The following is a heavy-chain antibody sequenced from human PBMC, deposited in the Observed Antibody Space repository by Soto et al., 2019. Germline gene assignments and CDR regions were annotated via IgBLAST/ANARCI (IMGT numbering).Heavy chain of an antibody. V-gene: IGHV1-69*06. D-gene: IGHD3-22*01. CDR1: GGTFSSHA. J-gene: IGHJ6*02. CDR2: IMPLFGTA. Sequence: QVQLVQSGAEVKKPGSSVKVSCKASGGTFSSHAVSWVRQAPGQGLEWMGGIMPLFGTANYAQKFQGRVTITADKSTNTVYMELNSLTSEDTAVYYCVRGDYLDYYYTVDVWGQGTTVTVSS. CDR3: VRGDYLDYYYTVDV.